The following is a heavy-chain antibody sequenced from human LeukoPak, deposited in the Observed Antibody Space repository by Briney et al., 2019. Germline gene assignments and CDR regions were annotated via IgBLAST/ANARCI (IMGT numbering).Heavy chain of an antibody. Sequence: GGSLRLSCAASGFTFSFYGIHWVRQAPGKGLEWVAVISDDGSTKYYSDSVKGRFTVSRDNSKRTLFLQMNSLRAEDTAFYYCAKAELGVDTFFDYWGQGTLVTVSS. CDR3: AKAELGVDTFFDY. CDR2: ISDDGSTK. D-gene: IGHD3-3*01. CDR1: GFTFSFYG. V-gene: IGHV3-30*18. J-gene: IGHJ4*02.